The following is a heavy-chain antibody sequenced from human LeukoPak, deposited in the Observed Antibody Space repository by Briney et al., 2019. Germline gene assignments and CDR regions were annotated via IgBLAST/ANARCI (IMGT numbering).Heavy chain of an antibody. CDR3: AKDSTADSGNY. CDR1: GFTFSSYA. CDR2: ISCSGGST. J-gene: IGHJ4*02. Sequence: GGSLRLSCAASGFTFSSYAMSWVRQAPGKGLEWVSAISCSGGSTYYADSVKGRFTISRDNSKNTLYLQMNSLRAEDTAVYYCAKDSTADSGNYWGQGTLVTVSS. D-gene: IGHD1-26*01. V-gene: IGHV3-23*01.